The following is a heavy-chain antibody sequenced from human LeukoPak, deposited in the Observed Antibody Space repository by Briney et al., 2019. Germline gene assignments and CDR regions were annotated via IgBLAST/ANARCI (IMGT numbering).Heavy chain of an antibody. V-gene: IGHV3-48*04. CDR3: ARAFGGRNAFDI. D-gene: IGHD2-15*01. CDR2: ITRPGTTT. Sequence: GESLRLSCATSGFTFSAYSLSWVRQAPGKGLEWVSHITRPGTTTYYAESVRGRFTISRDNAKNSLYLQMNSLRAEDTAVYYCARAFGGRNAFDIWGQGTMVTVSS. CDR1: GFTFSAYS. J-gene: IGHJ3*02.